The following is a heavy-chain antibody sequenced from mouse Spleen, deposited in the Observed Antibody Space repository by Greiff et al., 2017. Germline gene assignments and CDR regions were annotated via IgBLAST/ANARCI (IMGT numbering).Heavy chain of an antibody. CDR3: ARGGDYDVDYAMDY. D-gene: IGHD2-4*01. CDR2: IWSGGST. V-gene: IGHV2-2*01. J-gene: IGHJ4*01. Sequence: VQLQQSGPGLVQPSQSLSITCTVSGFSLTSYGVHWVRQSPGKGLEWLGVIWSGGSTDYNAAFISRLSISKDNSKSQVFFKMNSLQADDTAIYYCARGGDYDVDYAMDYWGQGTSVTVSS. CDR1: GFSLTSYG.